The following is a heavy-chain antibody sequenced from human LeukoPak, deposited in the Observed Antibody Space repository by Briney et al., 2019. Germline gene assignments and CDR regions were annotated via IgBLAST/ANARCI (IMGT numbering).Heavy chain of an antibody. CDR3: ARGGRYYDSSGYYHDAFDI. Sequence: GGSLRLSCAASGFTVSSNYMNWVHQAPGKGLEWVSIIYSGGSTYYADSVKGRFTISRDNSKNTLYLQMNSLRAEDTAVYYCARGGRYYDSSGYYHDAFDIWGQGTMVTVSS. CDR1: GFTVSSNY. J-gene: IGHJ3*02. D-gene: IGHD3-22*01. CDR2: IYSGGST. V-gene: IGHV3-53*01.